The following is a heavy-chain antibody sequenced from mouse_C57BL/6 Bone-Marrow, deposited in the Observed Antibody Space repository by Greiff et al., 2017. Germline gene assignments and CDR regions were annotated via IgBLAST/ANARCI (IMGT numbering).Heavy chain of an antibody. CDR2: ISDGGSYT. CDR1: GFTFSSYA. J-gene: IGHJ3*01. Sequence: EVKLVESGGSLVKPGGSLKLSCAASGFTFSSYAMSWVRQTPEKRLEWVATISDGGSYTYYPDNVKGRFTISRDNAKNNLYLQMSHLKSEDTAMYYCASDGFAYWGQGTLVTVSA. CDR3: ASDGFAY. V-gene: IGHV5-4*03.